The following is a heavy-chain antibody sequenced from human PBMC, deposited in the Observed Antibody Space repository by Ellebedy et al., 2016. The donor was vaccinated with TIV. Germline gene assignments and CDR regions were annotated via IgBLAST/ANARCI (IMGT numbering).Heavy chain of an antibody. CDR1: GYTLTELS. D-gene: IGHD4-17*01. CDR3: ARGGIGYPDYGDYVAFDI. J-gene: IGHJ3*02. CDR2: ISAYNGNT. V-gene: IGHV1-18*01. Sequence: AASVKVSCKVSGYTLTELSMHWVRQAPGQGLEWMGWISAYNGNTNYAQKLQGRVTMTTDTSTSTAYMELRSLRSDDTAVYYCARGGIGYPDYGDYVAFDIWGQGTMVTVSS.